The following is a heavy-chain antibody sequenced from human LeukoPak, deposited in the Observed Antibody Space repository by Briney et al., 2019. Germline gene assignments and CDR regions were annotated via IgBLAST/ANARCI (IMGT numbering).Heavy chain of an antibody. D-gene: IGHD6-19*01. J-gene: IGHJ5*02. CDR2: INPNTGGA. V-gene: IGHV1-2*02. CDR3: ARDRAESQWRVRYWFDP. CDR1: GYTFSDYY. Sequence: GASVKVSCKASGYTFSDYYMHWVRQAPGQGLEWVGWINPNTGGANYTQKFQGRVTMSMDTSISTAYMELSRLRSDDTAVYYCARDRAESQWRVRYWFDPWGQGTLVTVSS.